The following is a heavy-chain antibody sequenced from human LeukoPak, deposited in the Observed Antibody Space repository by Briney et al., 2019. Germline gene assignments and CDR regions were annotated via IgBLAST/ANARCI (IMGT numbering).Heavy chain of an antibody. V-gene: IGHV4-38-2*02. D-gene: IGHD2-2*02. CDR1: GYSISSGYY. J-gene: IGHJ4*02. CDR2: IYHSGST. CDR3: ARAEYCSSTSCYMDDY. Sequence: PSETLSLTCTVSGYSISSGYYWGWIRQPPGKGLEWIGSIYHSGSTYYNPSLKSRVTISVDTSKNQFSLKLSSVTAADTAVYYCARAEYCSSTSCYMDDYWGQGTLVTVSS.